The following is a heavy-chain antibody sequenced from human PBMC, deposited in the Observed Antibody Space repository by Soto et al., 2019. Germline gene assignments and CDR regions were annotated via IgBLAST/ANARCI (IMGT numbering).Heavy chain of an antibody. J-gene: IGHJ4*02. Sequence: QVQLVQSGAEVKKPGASVKVSCKASGYTFTSYGISWVRQAPGQGLEWMGWISAYNGNTNYAQKLQGRVTMTTDTSTSTANMELRSLRSDDTAVYYCAREPHYSSSPTPSDYWGQGTLVTVSS. D-gene: IGHD6-6*01. CDR2: ISAYNGNT. V-gene: IGHV1-18*01. CDR3: AREPHYSSSPTPSDY. CDR1: GYTFTSYG.